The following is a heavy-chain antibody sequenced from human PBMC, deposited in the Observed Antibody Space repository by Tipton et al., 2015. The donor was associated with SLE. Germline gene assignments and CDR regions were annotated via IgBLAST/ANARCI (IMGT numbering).Heavy chain of an antibody. J-gene: IGHJ4*02. CDR3: ASFPLGLRPPLY. Sequence: TLSLSCTVSGGSISSGGYYWSWIRQPAGKGLEWIGHIYTTGSANYNPSLKSRVTISMDTSKNHFSLKLTSVTAADTAVYYCASFPLGLRPPLYWGQGALVTVSS. CDR2: IYTTGSA. D-gene: IGHD4-17*01. V-gene: IGHV4-61*09. CDR1: GGSISSGGYY.